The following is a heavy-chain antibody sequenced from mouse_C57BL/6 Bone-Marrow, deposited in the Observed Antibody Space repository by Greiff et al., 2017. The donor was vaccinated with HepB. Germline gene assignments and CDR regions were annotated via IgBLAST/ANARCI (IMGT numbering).Heavy chain of an antibody. CDR1: GYTFTSYW. Sequence: VQLQESGAELVKPGASVKLSCKASGYTFTSYWMHWVKQRPGQGLEWIGMIHPNSGSTNYNEKFKSKATLTVDKSSSTAYMQLSSLTSEDSAVYYCARRAYYSNCFAYWGQGTLVTVSA. J-gene: IGHJ3*01. CDR3: ARRAYYSNCFAY. D-gene: IGHD2-5*01. V-gene: IGHV1-64*01. CDR2: IHPNSGST.